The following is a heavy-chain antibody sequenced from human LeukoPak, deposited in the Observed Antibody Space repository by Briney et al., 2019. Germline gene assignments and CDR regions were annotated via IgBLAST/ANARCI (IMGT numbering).Heavy chain of an antibody. D-gene: IGHD1-14*01. Sequence: SDTLSLTCAVYGGPFSGYYWIWTPQPPEKAREGSGEINHSGSTNYHPSLKSRDTISVDTCKIQFSLTLSSVAAADTAVYYCARGVVRPILTSRKFDYWGQGTLVTVSS. CDR2: INHSGST. CDR1: GGPFSGYY. CDR3: ARGVVRPILTSRKFDY. J-gene: IGHJ4*02. V-gene: IGHV4-34*01.